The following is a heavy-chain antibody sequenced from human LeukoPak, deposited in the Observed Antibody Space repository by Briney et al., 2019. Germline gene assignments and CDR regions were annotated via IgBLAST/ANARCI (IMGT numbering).Heavy chain of an antibody. V-gene: IGHV3-13*01. CDR2: IGTAGDT. J-gene: IGHJ6*02. CDR3: ARGSVRVGMDV. D-gene: IGHD6-13*01. Sequence: PGGSLRLSCEASGITFSTSDKHWVRQAPGKGLEWVSVIGTAGDTYYADSVKGRFTISRENAKNSLYLQMNSLRAGDTAVYYCARGSVRVGMDVWGQGTTVTVSS. CDR1: GITFSTSD.